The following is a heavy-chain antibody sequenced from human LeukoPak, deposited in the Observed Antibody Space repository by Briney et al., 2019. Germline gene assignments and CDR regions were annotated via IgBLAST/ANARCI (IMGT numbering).Heavy chain of an antibody. V-gene: IGHV4-34*01. J-gene: IGHJ4*02. Sequence: AETLSLTCAVYGGSFSGYYWSWIRQPPGKGLEWIGSIYYSGSTYYNPSLESRVTISVDTSKNQFSLKLSSVTAADTAVYYCATSGWYLLPGVYWGQGTLVTVSS. D-gene: IGHD6-19*01. CDR3: ATSGWYLLPGVY. CDR1: GGSFSGYY. CDR2: IYYSGST.